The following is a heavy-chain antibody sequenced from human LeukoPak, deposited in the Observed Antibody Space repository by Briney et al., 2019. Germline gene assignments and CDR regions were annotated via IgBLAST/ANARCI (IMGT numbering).Heavy chain of an antibody. D-gene: IGHD6-25*01. CDR1: VYTFTGYY. V-gene: IGHV1-2*02. CDR2: INPNSGGT. Sequence: GASVKVSCKASVYTFTGYYMHWVRQAPGQGLEWMGWINPNSGGTNYAQKFQGRVTMTRDTSISTAYMDLSRLRSDDTAVYYCARDPSAAPPGGVDYWGQGTLVTVSS. CDR3: ARDPSAAPPGGVDY. J-gene: IGHJ4*02.